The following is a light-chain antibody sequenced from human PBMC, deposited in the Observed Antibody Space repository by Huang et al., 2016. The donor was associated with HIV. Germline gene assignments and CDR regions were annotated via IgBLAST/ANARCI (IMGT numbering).Light chain of an antibody. CDR1: HSVSSN. Sequence: ERVMTQSPATLSVAPGERVTLSCRASHSVSSNLAWYQQKPAQAPSLLIHGASTRATGIPARLSGSGSGTEFTLAISSLQSEDSGVYFCQQYDNWPLTFGQGTRLEIK. CDR3: QQYDNWPLT. CDR2: GAS. V-gene: IGKV3-15*01. J-gene: IGKJ5*01.